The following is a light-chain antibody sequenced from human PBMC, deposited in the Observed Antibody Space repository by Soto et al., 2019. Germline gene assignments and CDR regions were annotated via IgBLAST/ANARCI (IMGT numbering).Light chain of an antibody. Sequence: EIVLTPSPGTLSFSPLERANLSFSASQSVSSSYLAWYQQKPGQAPRLLIYGTSSRATGIPDRFSGSGSGTDFTLTISRLEREDFAVYFCQQDDNWPPITFGQGTRLEIK. CDR3: QQDDNWPPIT. V-gene: IGKV3-20*01. CDR1: QSVSSSY. CDR2: GTS. J-gene: IGKJ5*01.